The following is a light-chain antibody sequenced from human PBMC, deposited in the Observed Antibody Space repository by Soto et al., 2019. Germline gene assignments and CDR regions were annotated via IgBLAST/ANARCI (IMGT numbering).Light chain of an antibody. J-gene: IGLJ2*01. CDR3: CSYAGSSTCV. CDR1: SSDVGSYNL. V-gene: IGLV2-23*01. CDR2: EGS. Sequence: QSVLTQPASVSGSPGQSITISCTGTSSDVGSYNLVSWYQQHPGKAPKLMIYEGSKRPSGVSNRFSGSKSGNTASLTISGLQAEDEADYYCCSYAGSSTCVFGGGTKLTVL.